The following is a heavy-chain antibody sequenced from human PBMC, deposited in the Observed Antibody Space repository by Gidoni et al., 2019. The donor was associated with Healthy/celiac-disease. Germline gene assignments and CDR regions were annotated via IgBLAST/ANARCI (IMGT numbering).Heavy chain of an antibody. CDR3: AKDRAAAAGYYYGMDV. Sequence: EVQLLESGGGLVQPGGSLRLSCAAPGFTFSSYAMSWVRQAPGKGLEWVSAISGSGGSTYYADSVKGRFTISRDNSKNTLYLQMNSLRAEDTAVYYCAKDRAAAAGYYYGMDVWGQGTTVTVSS. CDR1: GFTFSSYA. J-gene: IGHJ6*02. CDR2: ISGSGGST. D-gene: IGHD6-13*01. V-gene: IGHV3-23*01.